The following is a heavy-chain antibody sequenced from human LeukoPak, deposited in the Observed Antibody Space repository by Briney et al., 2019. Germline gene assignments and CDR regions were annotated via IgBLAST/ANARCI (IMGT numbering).Heavy chain of an antibody. D-gene: IGHD4-17*01. CDR3: ARGGLDYGDQDYYYMDV. Sequence: ASVKVSCKASGYTFTSYGISWVRQAPGQGLEWMGWISAYNGNTNYAQKLQGRVTITRNTSISTAYMELSSLRSEDTAVYYCARGGLDYGDQDYYYMDVWGKGTTVTVSS. J-gene: IGHJ6*03. CDR2: ISAYNGNT. V-gene: IGHV1-18*01. CDR1: GYTFTSYG.